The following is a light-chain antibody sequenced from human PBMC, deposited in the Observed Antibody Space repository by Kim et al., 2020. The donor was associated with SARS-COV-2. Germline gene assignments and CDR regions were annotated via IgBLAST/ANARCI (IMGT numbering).Light chain of an antibody. V-gene: IGKV1-16*01. J-gene: IGKJ4*01. CDR2: GAS. CDR1: QGIAKD. CDR3: QQYNSYPLT. Sequence: ASVGERVTSTCRASQGIAKDLAWFQQKPGKAPKALVYGASSLQSGAPSRFSGSGSGTEFTLTITSLQPEDFAAYFCQQYNSYPLTFGGGTKVDIK.